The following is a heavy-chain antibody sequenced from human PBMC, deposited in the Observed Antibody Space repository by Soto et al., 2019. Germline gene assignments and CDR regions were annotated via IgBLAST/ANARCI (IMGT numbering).Heavy chain of an antibody. CDR3: ARAPAP. Sequence: QVQLQESGPGLVKPSETLSLTCTVSGGSITRGGYYWSWIRQHPGKGLEWIGYIYNSGTTYYNPSLKRRFTISEDTSKNQFSLKLTSVTAADTAVYYCARAPAPWGQGTLVTVSS. V-gene: IGHV4-31*03. CDR1: GGSITRGGYY. CDR2: IYNSGTT. J-gene: IGHJ5*02.